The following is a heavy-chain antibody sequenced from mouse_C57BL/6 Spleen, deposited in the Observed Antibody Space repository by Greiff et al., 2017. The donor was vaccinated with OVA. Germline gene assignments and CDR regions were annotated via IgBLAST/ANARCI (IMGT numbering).Heavy chain of an antibody. J-gene: IGHJ4*01. D-gene: IGHD1-1*01. V-gene: IGHV2-3*01. CDR1: GFSLTSYG. CDR2: IWGDGGT. CDR3: AESSSYAMDY. Sequence: QVQLKQSGPGLVAPSQSLSITCTVSGFSLTSYGVSWVRQPPGKGLEWLGVIWGDGGTNYHSALISRLSISKDNSKSQAFLTLNSLQTDDTATYYCAESSSYAMDYWGQGTSVTVSS.